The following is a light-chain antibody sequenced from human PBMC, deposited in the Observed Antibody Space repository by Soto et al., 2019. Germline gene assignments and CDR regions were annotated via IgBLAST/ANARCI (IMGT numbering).Light chain of an antibody. CDR1: SSDVGAYNY. CDR3: SSYAGSNNFVV. Sequence: QSALTQPPSASGSPGQSVTISCTGTSSDVGAYNYVSWYQQHPGKAPKLMIYELSKRPSGVPDRFSGSKSGNTASLTVSGLQAEDEADYYCSSYAGSNNFVVFGGGTQLTVL. J-gene: IGLJ2*01. V-gene: IGLV2-8*01. CDR2: ELS.